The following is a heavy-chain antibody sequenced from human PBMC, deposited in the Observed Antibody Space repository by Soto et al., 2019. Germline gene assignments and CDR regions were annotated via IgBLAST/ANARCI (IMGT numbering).Heavy chain of an antibody. V-gene: IGHV3-30*18. CDR2: ISYDGSNK. CDR1: GFTFSSYG. Sequence: XVSLRLSCAASGFTFSSYGMHWVRQAPGKGLEWVAVISYDGSNKYYADSVKGRFTISRDNSKNTLYLQMNSLRAEDTAVYYCAKGGPEYSSSSPPFDYWGQGTLVTVSS. D-gene: IGHD6-6*01. CDR3: AKGGPEYSSSSPPFDY. J-gene: IGHJ4*02.